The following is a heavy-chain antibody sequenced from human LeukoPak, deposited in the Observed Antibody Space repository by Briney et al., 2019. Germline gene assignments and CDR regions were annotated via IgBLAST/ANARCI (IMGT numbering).Heavy chain of an antibody. CDR2: IYYSGRT. J-gene: IGHJ4*02. CDR3: ARGIGYSYGYYYFGY. CDR1: GGSINSSSYY. D-gene: IGHD5-18*01. Sequence: PSETLSLTCTVSGGSINSSSYYWCWIRQPPGKGLEWIGSIYYSGRTIYNPSLRSRVTISVDTSKNQFSLKLSSVTAADTAVYYCARGIGYSYGYYYFGYWGQGTLVTVSS. V-gene: IGHV4-39*07.